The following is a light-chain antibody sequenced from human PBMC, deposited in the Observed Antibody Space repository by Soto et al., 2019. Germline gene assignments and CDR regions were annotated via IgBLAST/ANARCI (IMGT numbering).Light chain of an antibody. J-gene: IGLJ2*01. V-gene: IGLV2-14*03. CDR2: EVI. CDR3: SSYTSSITVK. CDR1: ASDVGDFNY. Sequence: QSALTQPASVSGSPGQSITISCAGTASDVGDFNYVSWYQQHPGKAPKLLIYEVIKRPSGISGRFSGSKSGNTASLTISGLQTEDEADYYCSSYTSSITVKFGGGTQLTVL.